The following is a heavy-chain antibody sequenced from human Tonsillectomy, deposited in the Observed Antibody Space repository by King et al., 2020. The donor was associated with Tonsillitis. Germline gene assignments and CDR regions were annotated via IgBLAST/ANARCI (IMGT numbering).Heavy chain of an antibody. J-gene: IGHJ4*02. V-gene: IGHV3-9*01. CDR2: RSWTSGTI. CDR3: TKDPDYYDSSTS. CDR1: GFSFDDYA. D-gene: IGHD3-22*01. Sequence: VQLVESGGALVQPGRSLRLSCAASGFSFDDYAMHWVRQAPGKGLEWVSGRSWTSGTIGYADSVKGRFTISRDNAKNFLYLQMNSLRAEDTALYYCTKDPDYYDSSTSWGQGTLVTVSS.